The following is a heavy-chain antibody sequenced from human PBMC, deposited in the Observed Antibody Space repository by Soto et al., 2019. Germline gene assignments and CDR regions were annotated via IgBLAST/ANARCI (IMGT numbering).Heavy chain of an antibody. J-gene: IGHJ5*02. CDR1: GYTLTVLS. D-gene: IGHD3-3*01. CDR2: FDPEDGET. V-gene: IGHV1-24*01. Sequence: ASVKVSCKVSGYTLTVLSMHWVRQAPGKGLEWMGGFDPEDGETIYAQKFQGRVTMTEDTSTDTAYMELSSLRSEDSAVYYCATGPIFGVVSWFDPWGQGTLVTVSS. CDR3: ATGPIFGVVSWFDP.